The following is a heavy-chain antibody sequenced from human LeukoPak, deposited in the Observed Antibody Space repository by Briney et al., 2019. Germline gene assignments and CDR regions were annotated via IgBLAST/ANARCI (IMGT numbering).Heavy chain of an antibody. D-gene: IGHD6-19*01. CDR1: GFTVSSNY. Sequence: PGGSLRLSCAASGFTVSSNYMSWVRQAPGKGLEWVSVIYSGGSTFYADSVKGRFTISRDNSKNTLFLQTNSLRAEDTAVYYCARDLSIAVTGTGGVEYWGQGTLVTVSS. CDR2: IYSGGST. V-gene: IGHV3-53*01. CDR3: ARDLSIAVTGTGGVEY. J-gene: IGHJ4*02.